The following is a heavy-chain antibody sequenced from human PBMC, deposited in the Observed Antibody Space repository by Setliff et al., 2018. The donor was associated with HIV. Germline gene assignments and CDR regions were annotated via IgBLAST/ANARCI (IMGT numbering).Heavy chain of an antibody. CDR1: GGSISRGSYY. D-gene: IGHD6-13*01. V-gene: IGHV4-61*02. Sequence: SETLSLTCTVSGGSISRGSYYWSWIRQPAGKGLEWIGRIYTSGRIHYNPSLKSRVTISVDTSKNQFSLKVSSVNAPDTAVYFCAREDGEYTSSPRWFDPWGQGTQVTVSS. J-gene: IGHJ5*02. CDR2: IYTSGRI. CDR3: AREDGEYTSSPRWFDP.